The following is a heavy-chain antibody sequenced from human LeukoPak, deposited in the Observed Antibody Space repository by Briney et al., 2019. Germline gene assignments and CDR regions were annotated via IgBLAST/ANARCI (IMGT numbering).Heavy chain of an antibody. CDR2: ISSNGGST. CDR3: ARDGLVDYYDSSGTLDY. V-gene: IGHV3-64*01. CDR1: GFTFSSYA. D-gene: IGHD3-22*01. Sequence: GGSLRLSCAASGFTFSSYAMHWVRQAPGKGLEYVSAISSNGGSTYYANSVKGRFTISRDNSKNTLYLQMGSLRAEDMAVYYCARDGLVDYYDSSGTLDYWGQGTLVTVSS. J-gene: IGHJ4*02.